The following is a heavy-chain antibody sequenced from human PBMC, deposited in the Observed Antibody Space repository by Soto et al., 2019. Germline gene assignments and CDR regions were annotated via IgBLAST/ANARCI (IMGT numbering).Heavy chain of an antibody. Sequence: SETLSLTCTVSGGSISRTRYYWGWIRQPPGKGLEWLGTFYYIGGPYYNPSLKGRLTISADTSNNQFSLKLSSVTAADTAMYYCARRPGGYDYYFDYWGQGALVTVSS. V-gene: IGHV4-39*01. CDR3: ARRPGGYDYYFDY. D-gene: IGHD5-12*01. J-gene: IGHJ4*02. CDR1: GGSISRTRYY. CDR2: FYYIGGP.